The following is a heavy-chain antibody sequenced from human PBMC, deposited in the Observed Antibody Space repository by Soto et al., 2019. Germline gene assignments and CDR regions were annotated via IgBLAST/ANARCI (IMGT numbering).Heavy chain of an antibody. CDR2: IYWDDDK. V-gene: IGHV2-5*02. CDR1: GFSLTTSGVG. D-gene: IGHD3-3*01. J-gene: IGHJ4*02. CDR3: AHRILRAVFGLVTTTAIYFDF. Sequence: QITLNESGPPVVKPAETLTLTCTFSGFSLTTSGVGVGWIRQSPGKDPEWLALIYWDDDKRYSASLKSRLTITKDTSKNQVVLTMASVDPADTATYYCAHRILRAVFGLVTTTAIYFDFWGQGTPVVVSS.